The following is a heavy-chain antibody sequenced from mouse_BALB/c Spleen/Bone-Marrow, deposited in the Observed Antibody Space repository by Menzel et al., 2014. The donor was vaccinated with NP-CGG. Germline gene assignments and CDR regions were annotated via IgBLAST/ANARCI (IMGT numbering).Heavy chain of an antibody. CDR3: TRDRGYDGGYYFDY. D-gene: IGHD2-2*01. Sequence: EVKLVESGGGVVQPGGSRKLSSAASGFNFSDYGMAWVRLAPGKGPEWVAFISNLAYSIYYADTVTGRFTISRENAKNTLYLEMSSLRFEDTAMYYCTRDRGYDGGYYFDYWGQGTTLTVSS. CDR1: GFNFSDYG. J-gene: IGHJ2*01. V-gene: IGHV5-15*02. CDR2: ISNLAYSI.